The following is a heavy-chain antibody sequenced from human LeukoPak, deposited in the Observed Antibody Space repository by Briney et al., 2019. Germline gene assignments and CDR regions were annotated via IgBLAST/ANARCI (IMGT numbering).Heavy chain of an antibody. CDR1: GYTFTSYG. J-gene: IGHJ4*02. V-gene: IGHV1-18*01. CDR3: AGDLSSYYYDSSGYSVFDY. Sequence: ASVKVSCKASGYTFTSYGISWVRQAPGQGLEWMGWISAYNGNTNYAQKLQGRVTMTTDTSTSTAYMELRSLRSDDTAVYYCAGDLSSYYYDSSGYSVFDYWGQGTLVTVSS. CDR2: ISAYNGNT. D-gene: IGHD3-22*01.